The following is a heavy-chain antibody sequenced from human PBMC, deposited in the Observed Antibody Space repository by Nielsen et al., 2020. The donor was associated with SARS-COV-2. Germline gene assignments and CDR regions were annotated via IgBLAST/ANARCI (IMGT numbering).Heavy chain of an antibody. CDR3: ARGIGIVGATSRTRVGYFDL. J-gene: IGHJ2*01. V-gene: IGHV4-39*07. Sequence: SETLSLTCTVSGGSISSGGYYWSWIRQPPGKGLEWIGEINHSGSTNYNPSLKSRVTISVDTSKNQFSLKLSSVTAADTAVYYCARGIGIVGATSRTRVGYFDLWGRGTLVTVSS. CDR1: GGSISSGGYY. D-gene: IGHD1-26*01. CDR2: INHSGST.